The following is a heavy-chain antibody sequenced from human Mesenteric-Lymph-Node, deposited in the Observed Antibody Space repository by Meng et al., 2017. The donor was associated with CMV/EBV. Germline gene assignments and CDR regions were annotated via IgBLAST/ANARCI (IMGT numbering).Heavy chain of an antibody. CDR3: ARSLRNLDWFYTWFDP. CDR1: GGTFSAYS. Sequence: SVKVSCKSSGGTFSAYSISWVRQAPGQGLEWVGGIIPIFGPANYAQKFQGRVTITMDESTSTAYMELSSLRSEDTAVYYCARSLRNLDWFYTWFDPWGQGTLVTVSS. D-gene: IGHD3-9*01. CDR2: IIPIFGPA. J-gene: IGHJ5*02. V-gene: IGHV1-69*05.